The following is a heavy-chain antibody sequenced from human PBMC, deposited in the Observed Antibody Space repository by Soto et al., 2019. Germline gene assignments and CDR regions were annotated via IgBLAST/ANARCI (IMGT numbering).Heavy chain of an antibody. Sequence: PSETLSLTCAVSGGSISSGGYSWSWIRQPPGKGLEWIGYIYHSGSTYYNPSLKSRVTISVDRSKNQFSLKLSSVTAADTAVYYCARHLGYSYGPGVFDYWGQGTLVTAPQ. CDR2: IYHSGST. CDR3: ARHLGYSYGPGVFDY. V-gene: IGHV4-30-2*01. D-gene: IGHD5-18*01. J-gene: IGHJ4*02. CDR1: GGSISSGGYS.